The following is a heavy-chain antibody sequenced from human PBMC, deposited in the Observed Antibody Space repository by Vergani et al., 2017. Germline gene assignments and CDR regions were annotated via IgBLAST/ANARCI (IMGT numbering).Heavy chain of an antibody. V-gene: IGHV1-24*01. Sequence: QVQLVQSGSEVRKPGASVKVSCQVSGYSLTELTIHWVRQAPGKGLEWMGGFDPEHGEVTFAHHIQGRVTMTEDRSTDTAYMELSRLRSDDTAVYYCARDRNGVVPAAMRYYYGMDVWGQGTTVTVSS. D-gene: IGHD2-2*01. CDR1: GYSLTELT. CDR2: FDPEHGEV. J-gene: IGHJ6*02. CDR3: ARDRNGVVPAAMRYYYGMDV.